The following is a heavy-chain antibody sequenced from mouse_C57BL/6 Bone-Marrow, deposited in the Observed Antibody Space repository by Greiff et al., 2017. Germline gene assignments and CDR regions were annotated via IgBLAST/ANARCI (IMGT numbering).Heavy chain of an antibody. D-gene: IGHD1-1*01. J-gene: IGHJ2*01. CDR3: ARRYYGSYYFDY. CDR2: ILPGRGST. V-gene: IGHV1-9*01. Sequence: VQLQQSGAELMKPGASVKLSCKATGYTFTGYWIEWVKQRPGHGLEWIGEILPGRGSTNYNEKFKGKATFTADTSSNTAYMQLSSLTTEDSAIYYCARRYYGSYYFDYWGQGTTLTVSS. CDR1: GYTFTGYW.